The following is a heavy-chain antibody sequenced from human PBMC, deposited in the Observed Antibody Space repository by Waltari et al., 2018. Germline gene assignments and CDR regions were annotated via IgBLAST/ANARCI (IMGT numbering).Heavy chain of an antibody. J-gene: IGHJ5*02. V-gene: IGHV4-38-2*01. Sequence: QVQLQESGPGLVKPSETLSLTCAVSGYSISSGYYSGGIRQPPGKGLEWIGSIYHSGSTYYNPSLKSRVTISVDTSKNQFSLKLSSVTAADTAVYYCARHGSQSIAVRWFDPWGQGTLVTVSS. CDR3: ARHGSQSIAVRWFDP. CDR1: GYSISSGYY. D-gene: IGHD6-6*01. CDR2: IYHSGST.